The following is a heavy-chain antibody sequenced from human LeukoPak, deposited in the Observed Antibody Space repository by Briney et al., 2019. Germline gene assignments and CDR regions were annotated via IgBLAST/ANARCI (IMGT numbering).Heavy chain of an antibody. CDR1: GFTFSSYW. CDR2: INSDGSST. V-gene: IGHV3-74*01. CDR3: ARDRYVYSGSLGFDY. J-gene: IGHJ4*02. Sequence: GGSLRLSCAASGFTFSSYWMHWARQAPGKGLVWVSRINSDGSSTSYADSVKGRFAISRDNAKNTLYLQMNSLRAEDAAVYYCARDRYVYSGSLGFDYWGQGTLVTVSS. D-gene: IGHD6-6*01.